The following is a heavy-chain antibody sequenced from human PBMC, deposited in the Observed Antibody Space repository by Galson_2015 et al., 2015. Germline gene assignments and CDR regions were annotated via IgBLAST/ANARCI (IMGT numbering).Heavy chain of an antibody. CDR3: TRGAPQYWYFDL. V-gene: IGHV3-7*03. CDR1: GFTFSNYW. Sequence: SLRLSCAASGFTFSNYWMAWVRQASGKGLEWVANVKQDGSEKHYVDSVKGRFVISSDNAKNSVYLQLNNLRAEDTAVYYCTRGAPQYWYFDLWGRGTLVTVSS. J-gene: IGHJ2*01. CDR2: VKQDGSEK.